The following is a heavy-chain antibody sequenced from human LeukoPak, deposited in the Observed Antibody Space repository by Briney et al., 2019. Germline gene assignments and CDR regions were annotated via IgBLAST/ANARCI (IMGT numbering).Heavy chain of an antibody. CDR1: GGSISSGDYY. CDR2: IYYSGSA. D-gene: IGHD3-10*02. V-gene: IGHV4-30-4*08. Sequence: SETLSLTCSVTGGSISSGDYYWTWIRQPPGKGLEWIAYIYYSGSAEYNLSLQSRATISVDTSKNQFFLKLRSVTAADTAVYYCARSTGSTMFIDYWGQGTLVTVSS. J-gene: IGHJ4*02. CDR3: ARSTGSTMFIDY.